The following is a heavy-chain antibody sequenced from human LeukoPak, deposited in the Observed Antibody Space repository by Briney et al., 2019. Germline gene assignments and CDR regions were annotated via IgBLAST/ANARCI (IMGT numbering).Heavy chain of an antibody. D-gene: IGHD1-26*01. J-gene: IGHJ4*02. V-gene: IGHV5-51*01. CDR2: IYPADSDS. CDR3: ARPTRVGATTGAIDY. Sequence: HGESLKISCKGSGYSFTSYWIGWVRQMPGKGLEWMGIIYPADSDSRYSPSFQGQVTISADKSISTAYLQWSSLKAPDTAMYYCARPTRVGATTGAIDYWGQGTLVTVSS. CDR1: GYSFTSYW.